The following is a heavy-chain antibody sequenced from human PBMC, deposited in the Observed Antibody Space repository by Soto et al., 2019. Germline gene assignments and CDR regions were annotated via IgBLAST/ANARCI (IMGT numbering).Heavy chain of an antibody. V-gene: IGHV3-23*01. Sequence: EVQLLESGGGLVQPGESLRLSCAASGFTFTSHAMSWIRQAPGKGLEWVSVVTGTSGVTYYADSVKGRFTVSRDNSKDTLYLQMEGLRAEDTAVYYCAKPSGGYDLGFDYWGQGTLVTVSS. D-gene: IGHD5-12*01. CDR3: AKPSGGYDLGFDY. CDR1: GFTFTSHA. CDR2: VTGTSGVT. J-gene: IGHJ4*02.